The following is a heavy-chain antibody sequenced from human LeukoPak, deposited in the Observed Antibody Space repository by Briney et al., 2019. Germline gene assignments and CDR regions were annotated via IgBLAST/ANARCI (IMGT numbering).Heavy chain of an antibody. Sequence: SETLSLTCTVSGGSISSYYWSWIRQPPGKGLEWIGYIYYSGSTNYNPSLKSRVTISVDTSKNQFSLKLSSVTAADTAVYYCARRIITIPGVVRRDWFDPWGQGTLVTVSS. CDR1: GGSISSYY. CDR2: IYYSGST. J-gene: IGHJ5*02. CDR3: ARRIITIPGVVRRDWFDP. V-gene: IGHV4-59*01. D-gene: IGHD3-3*01.